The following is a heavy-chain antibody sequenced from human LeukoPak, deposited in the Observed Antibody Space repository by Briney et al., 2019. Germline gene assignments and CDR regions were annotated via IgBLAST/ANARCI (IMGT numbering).Heavy chain of an antibody. CDR1: GYTFATYW. CDR3: AYGGYYVSGNFLSPPDY. D-gene: IGHD3-10*01. V-gene: IGHV5-51*01. Sequence: GESLKISCKGSGYTFATYWIAWVRQMPVKGLEWMGIIYPGDSDTRYSPSFQGQVTISADKSISTAYLQWSSLKASDTAMYYCAYGGYYVSGNFLSPPDYWGQGTLVTVSS. CDR2: IYPGDSDT. J-gene: IGHJ4*02.